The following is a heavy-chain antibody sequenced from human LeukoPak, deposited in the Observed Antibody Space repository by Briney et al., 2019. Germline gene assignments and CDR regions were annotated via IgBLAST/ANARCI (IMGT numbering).Heavy chain of an antibody. CDR3: AREAPNWFDP. J-gene: IGHJ5*02. CDR1: GYTFTSYD. V-gene: IGHV1-2*02. CDR2: MNPNSGGT. Sequence: EASVKVSCKASGYTFTSYDINWVRQATGQGLEWMGWMNPNSGGTNYAQKFQGRVTMTRDTSISTAYMELSRLRSDDTAVYYCAREAPNWFDPWGQGTLVTVSS.